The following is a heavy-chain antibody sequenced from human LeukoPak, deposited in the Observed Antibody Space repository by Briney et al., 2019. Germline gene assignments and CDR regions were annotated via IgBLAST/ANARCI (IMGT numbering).Heavy chain of an antibody. J-gene: IGHJ4*02. CDR1: GGSISSYY. V-gene: IGHV4-59*01. Sequence: PSETLSLTCTVSGGSISSYYWSWIRQPPGKGLEWIGYTYYSGSTNYNPSLKSRVTISVDTSKNQFSLKLSSVTAADTAFYYCARNPRGFGKYCFDYWGQGMLVTVSS. D-gene: IGHD3-22*01. CDR2: TYYSGST. CDR3: ARNPRGFGKYCFDY.